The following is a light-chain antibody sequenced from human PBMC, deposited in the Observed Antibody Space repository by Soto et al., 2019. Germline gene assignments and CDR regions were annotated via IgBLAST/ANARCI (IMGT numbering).Light chain of an antibody. CDR2: GAS. Sequence: EIVMTQSPATLSVSPGGRATLSCRASQSISDTLAWYQQKPGQAPRLLIHGASTRAPGIPARFSGSGSGTEFTLTINSLQSADFAVYYCQQSHNWPLTFGQGTKVDIK. J-gene: IGKJ1*01. V-gene: IGKV3-15*01. CDR3: QQSHNWPLT. CDR1: QSISDT.